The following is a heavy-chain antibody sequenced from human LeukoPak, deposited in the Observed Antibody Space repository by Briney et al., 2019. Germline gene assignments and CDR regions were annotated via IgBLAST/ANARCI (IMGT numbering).Heavy chain of an antibody. J-gene: IGHJ4*02. CDR2: VSGDAGST. CDR3: AKKEGGFDY. V-gene: IGHV3-23*01. D-gene: IGHD1-26*01. Sequence: GGSLRLSCAASGFTFSNYAMSWVRQAPGRGLEWVSAVSGDAGSTYYADSVKGRFTISRDNSKNTLYLQMNSLRAEDTAVYYCAKKEGGFDYWGQGALVTVSS. CDR1: GFTFSNYA.